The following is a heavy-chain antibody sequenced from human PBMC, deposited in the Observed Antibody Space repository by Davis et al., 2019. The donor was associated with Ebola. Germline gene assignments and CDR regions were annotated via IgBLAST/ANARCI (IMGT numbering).Heavy chain of an antibody. CDR2: IYYSGST. Sequence: PSETLSLTCTVSGGSISSYYWSWIRQPPGKGLEWIGYIYYSGSTNYNPSLKSRVTISVDTSKNQFSLKLSSVTAADTAVYYCARGGDSGYEVWGYFDYWGQGTLVTVSS. J-gene: IGHJ4*02. CDR3: ARGGDSGYEVWGYFDY. CDR1: GGSISSYY. V-gene: IGHV4-59*01. D-gene: IGHD5-12*01.